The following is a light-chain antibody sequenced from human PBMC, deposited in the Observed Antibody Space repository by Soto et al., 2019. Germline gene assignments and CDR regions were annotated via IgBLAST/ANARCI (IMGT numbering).Light chain of an antibody. Sequence: QSALTQPASVSGSPGQSITSSCTGTSSDVGGYNYVSWYQQLPGKAPKLMIYDVSNRPSGVSNRFSGSKSGNTASLTISGLQAEDEADYYCSSYTSSSTYVFGTGTKVTVL. J-gene: IGLJ1*01. V-gene: IGLV2-14*01. CDR2: DVS. CDR3: SSYTSSSTYV. CDR1: SSDVGGYNY.